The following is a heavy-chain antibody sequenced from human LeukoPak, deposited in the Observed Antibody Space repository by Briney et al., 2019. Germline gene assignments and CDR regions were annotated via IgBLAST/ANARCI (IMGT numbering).Heavy chain of an antibody. CDR1: GYTFTGYY. D-gene: IGHD6-6*01. CDR2: INPNSGGT. CDR3: ARGVYSSSAGNWFDP. V-gene: IGHV1-2*02. J-gene: IGHJ5*02. Sequence: GASVKVSCEASGYTFTGYYMHWVRQAPGQGLEWMGWINPNSGGTNYAQKFQGRVTMTRDTSISTAYMELSRLRSDDTAVYYCARGVYSSSAGNWFDPWGQGTLVTVSS.